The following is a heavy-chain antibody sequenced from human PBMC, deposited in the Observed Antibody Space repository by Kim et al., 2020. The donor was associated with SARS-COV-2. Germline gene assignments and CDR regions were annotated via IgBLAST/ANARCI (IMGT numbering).Heavy chain of an antibody. CDR2: ISYDGSNK. CDR1: GFTFSSYG. J-gene: IGHJ6*02. Sequence: GGSLRLSCAASGFTFSSYGMHWVRQAPGKGLEWVAVISYDGSNKYYADSVKGRFTISRHNSKNTLYLQMNSLRAEDTAVYYCAKDSSREGIAAAVSYGGYYYGMDVWGQGTTVTVSS. V-gene: IGHV3-30*18. D-gene: IGHD6-13*01. CDR3: AKDSSREGIAAAVSYGGYYYGMDV.